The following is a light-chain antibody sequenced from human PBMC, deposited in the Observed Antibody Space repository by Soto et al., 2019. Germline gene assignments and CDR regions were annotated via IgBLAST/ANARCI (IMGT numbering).Light chain of an antibody. CDR1: QSVSSN. Sequence: EIVMTQSPATLSVSPGERATFSVGASQSVSSNLAWYQQKPGQAPRLLIYGASTRATGIPARFSGSGSGTEFTLTISSLQSEDFAVYYCQQYNNWPPWTFGQGTKVDIK. CDR2: GAS. J-gene: IGKJ1*01. CDR3: QQYNNWPPWT. V-gene: IGKV3-15*01.